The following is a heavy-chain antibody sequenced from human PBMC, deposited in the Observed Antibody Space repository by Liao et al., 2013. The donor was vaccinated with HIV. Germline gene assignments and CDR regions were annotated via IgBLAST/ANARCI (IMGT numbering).Heavy chain of an antibody. CDR2: IYTSGNT. J-gene: IGHJ3*02. Sequence: QVQLQESGPGLVKPSQTLSLSCTVSGDSISGGNYFLNWIRQPAGKGLEWIGRIYTSGNTDYNPSLKSRVTISLDTSNNQFSLKLSSVTAADTAVYYCARDLPYPTMIGGXFDIWGQGTMVTVSS. D-gene: IGHD3-22*01. CDR3: ARDLPYPTMIGGXFDI. CDR1: GDSISGGNYF. V-gene: IGHV4-61*02.